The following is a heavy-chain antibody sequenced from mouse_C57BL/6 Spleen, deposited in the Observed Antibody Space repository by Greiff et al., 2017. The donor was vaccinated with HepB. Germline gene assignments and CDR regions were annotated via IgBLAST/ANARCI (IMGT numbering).Heavy chain of an antibody. CDR2: INPYNGGT. V-gene: IGHV1-19*01. D-gene: IGHD2-12*01. CDR1: GYTFTDYY. J-gene: IGHJ3*01. Sequence: DVQLQESGPVLVKPGASVKMSCKASGYTFTDYYMNWVKQSHGKSLEWIGVINPYNGGTSYNQKFKGKATLTVDKSSSTAYMELNSLTSEDSAVYYCARNLLSYDEVFAYWGQGTLVTVSA. CDR3: ARNLLSYDEVFAY.